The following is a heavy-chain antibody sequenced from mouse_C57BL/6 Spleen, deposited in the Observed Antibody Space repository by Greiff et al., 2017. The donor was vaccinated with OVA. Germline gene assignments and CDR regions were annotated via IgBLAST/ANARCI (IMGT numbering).Heavy chain of an antibody. Sequence: QVQLQQSGAELARPGASVKLSCKASGYTFTSSGLSWVKQSTGQGLEWIGGIYPRSGNTYYNEKFKGKATLTADKSSSKAYMDLRSLTSEDSAVYFCARSIPDYYGSSYDYFDYWGQGTTLTVSS. CDR2: IYPRSGNT. D-gene: IGHD1-1*01. CDR3: ARSIPDYYGSSYDYFDY. CDR1: GYTFTSSG. J-gene: IGHJ2*01. V-gene: IGHV1-81*01.